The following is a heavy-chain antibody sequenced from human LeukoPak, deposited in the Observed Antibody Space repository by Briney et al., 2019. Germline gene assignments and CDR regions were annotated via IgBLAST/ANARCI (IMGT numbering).Heavy chain of an antibody. V-gene: IGHV1-3*03. CDR3: ARGRAVAVPNDAFDI. CDR1: GFTFSSYA. J-gene: IGHJ3*02. CDR2: INAGNGNT. Sequence: GGSLRLSCAASGFTFSSYAMHWVRQAPGQRLEWMGWINAGNGNTKYSQEFQGRVTITRDTSASTAYMELSSLRSEDMAVYYCARGRAVAVPNDAFDIWGQGTMVTVSS. D-gene: IGHD6-19*01.